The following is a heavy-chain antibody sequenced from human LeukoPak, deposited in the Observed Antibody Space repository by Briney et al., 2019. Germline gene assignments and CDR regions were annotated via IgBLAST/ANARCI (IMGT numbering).Heavy chain of an antibody. CDR2: IYYSGST. V-gene: IGHV4-59*01. J-gene: IGHJ4*02. D-gene: IGHD2-21*02. Sequence: SETLSLTCTVSGGSISSYYWSWIRQPPGKGLEWIGYIYYSGSTNYNPSLKSRVTISVDTSKNQFSLKLSSVTAADTAVYYCARDKVAYCGGDCQSHYFDYWGQGTLVTVSS. CDR3: ARDKVAYCGGDCQSHYFDY. CDR1: GGSISSYY.